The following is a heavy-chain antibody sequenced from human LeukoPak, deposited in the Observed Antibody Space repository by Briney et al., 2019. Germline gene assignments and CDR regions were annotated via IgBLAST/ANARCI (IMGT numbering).Heavy chain of an antibody. CDR1: GFTFSSYS. J-gene: IGHJ4*02. V-gene: IGHV3-21*01. CDR3: ARGEWSSSPFDY. D-gene: IGHD6-6*01. CDR2: ISSSSSYI. Sequence: GGSLRLSCAASGFTFSSYSMNWVRQAPGKGLEWVSFISSSSSYIYYADSVKGRFTISRDNAKNSLYLQMNSLRAEDTAVYYCARGEWSSSPFDYWGQGTLVTVSS.